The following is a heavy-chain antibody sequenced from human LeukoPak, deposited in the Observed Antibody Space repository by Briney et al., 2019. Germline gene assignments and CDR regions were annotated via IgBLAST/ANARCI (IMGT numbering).Heavy chain of an antibody. CDR1: GYTFTNNA. D-gene: IGHD5-18*01. Sequence: GASVKVSCKTSGYTFTNNAINWVRQAPGQGLEWMGWINTNTGNPTYAQGFFTGRYVFSLDTSASTAYLQINGLKADDTAVYYCGRDPRLGIRGYTYGYIDYWGQGTLVTVSS. J-gene: IGHJ4*02. V-gene: IGHV7-4-1*02. CDR2: INTNTGNP. CDR3: GRDPRLGIRGYTYGYIDY.